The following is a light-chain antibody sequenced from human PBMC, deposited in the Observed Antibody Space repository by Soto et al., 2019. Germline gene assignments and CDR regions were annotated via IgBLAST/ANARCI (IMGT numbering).Light chain of an antibody. CDR2: GAS. V-gene: IGKV3-15*01. CDR3: QQHTDWFSWS. Sequence: EIVMTQSPATLSVSPGERATLSCRASQSVSSNLAWYQQKPGQAPRLLIYGASTRATGIPARFSGSGSGTEFTLTISSLEPEDFAAYYCQQHTDWFSWSFGQGTKVEIK. J-gene: IGKJ1*01. CDR1: QSVSSN.